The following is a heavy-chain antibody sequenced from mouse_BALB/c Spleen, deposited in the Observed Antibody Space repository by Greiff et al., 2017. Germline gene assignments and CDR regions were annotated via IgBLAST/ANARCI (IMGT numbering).Heavy chain of an antibody. Sequence: EVMLVESGGGLVKPGGSLKLSCAASGFTFSDYYMYWVRQTPEKRLEWVATISDGGSYTYYPDSVKGRFTISRDNATNNLYLQMSSLKSEDTAMYYCASHDGYDYYAMDYWGQGTSVTVSS. CDR1: GFTFSDYY. V-gene: IGHV5-4*02. D-gene: IGHD2-3*01. J-gene: IGHJ4*01. CDR3: ASHDGYDYYAMDY. CDR2: ISDGGSYT.